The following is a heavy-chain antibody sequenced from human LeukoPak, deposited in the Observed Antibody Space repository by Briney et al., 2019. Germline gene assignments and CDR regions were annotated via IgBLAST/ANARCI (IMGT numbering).Heavy chain of an antibody. D-gene: IGHD3-10*01. CDR3: ARGSHYYGSGSYLDY. CDR1: GGSFSGYY. CDR2: INHSGST. Sequence: SETLSLTCAVYGGSFSGYYWSWIRQPPGKGLEWIGEINHSGSTNYNPSLKSRVTISVDTSKNQSSLKLSSVTAADTAVYYCARGSHYYGSGSYLDYWGQGTLVTVPS. J-gene: IGHJ4*02. V-gene: IGHV4-34*01.